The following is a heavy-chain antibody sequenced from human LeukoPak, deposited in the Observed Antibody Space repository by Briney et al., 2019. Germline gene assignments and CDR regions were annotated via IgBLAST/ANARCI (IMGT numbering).Heavy chain of an antibody. D-gene: IGHD3-10*01. CDR2: ISDSGNTI. J-gene: IGHJ4*02. CDR3: ARDEIELRTFDY. Sequence: GGSLRLSCAASGFTFRTYCMNWVRQAPGKGLEGVSYISDSGNTIYYADSVKGRFTISRDNAKNSLYLQMNSLKVEDTAVYYCARDEIELRTFDYWGQGTLVTVSS. V-gene: IGHV3-48*01. CDR1: GFTFRTYC.